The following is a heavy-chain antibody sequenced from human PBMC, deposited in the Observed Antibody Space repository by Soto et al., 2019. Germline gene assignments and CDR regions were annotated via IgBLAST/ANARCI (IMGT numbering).Heavy chain of an antibody. CDR3: ARDIAAAGKSRDYYYGMDV. V-gene: IGHV1-46*01. CDR2: INPSGGST. CDR1: GYTFTSYY. J-gene: IGHJ6*02. Sequence: ASVKVSCKASGYTFTSYYMHWVRQAPGQGLEWMGIINPSGGSTSYAQKFQGRVTMTRDTSTSTVYMELSSLRSEDTAVYYCARDIAAAGKSRDYYYGMDVWGQGTTVTVSS. D-gene: IGHD6-13*01.